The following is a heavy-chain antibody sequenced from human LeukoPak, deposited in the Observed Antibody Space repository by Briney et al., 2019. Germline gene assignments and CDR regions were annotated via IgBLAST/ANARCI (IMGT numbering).Heavy chain of an antibody. Sequence: GGSLRLSCAASGFTFSSYGMHWVRQAPGKGLEWVAVIWYGGSNKYYADSVTGRFTISRDNSKNTLYLQMNSLRAEDTAVYYCAKDRTFDWLPNDYWGQGTLVTVSS. CDR2: IWYGGSNK. D-gene: IGHD3-9*01. CDR3: AKDRTFDWLPNDY. J-gene: IGHJ4*02. V-gene: IGHV3-30*02. CDR1: GFTFSSYG.